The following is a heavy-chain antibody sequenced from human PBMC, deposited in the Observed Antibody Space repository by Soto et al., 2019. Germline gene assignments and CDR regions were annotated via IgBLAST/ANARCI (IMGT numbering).Heavy chain of an antibody. CDR1: GFTFSSYS. D-gene: IGHD5-12*01. CDR3: ARDLKVVATILFPLSSPPSYGMDV. Sequence: GGSLRLSCAASGFTFSSYSMNWVRQAPGKGLEWVSSISSSSSYIYYADSVKGRFTISRDNAKNSLYLQMNSLRAEDTAVYCCARDLKVVATILFPLSSPPSYGMDVWGQGTTVTVSS. V-gene: IGHV3-21*01. CDR2: ISSSSSYI. J-gene: IGHJ6*02.